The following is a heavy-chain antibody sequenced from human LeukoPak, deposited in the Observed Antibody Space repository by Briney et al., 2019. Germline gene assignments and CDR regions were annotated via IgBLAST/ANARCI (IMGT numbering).Heavy chain of an antibody. Sequence: KPSETLSLTCTVSGGSFSGYYWSWIRQPPGKGLEWITYIYYSGSTNYNPSLKSRVTISVDTSRKQFSLNLSSVTAADTAMYYCARTLRRVTTRPDAFDFWGRGTMVTVSS. V-gene: IGHV4-59*01. CDR2: IYYSGST. D-gene: IGHD4-17*01. J-gene: IGHJ3*01. CDR3: ARTLRRVTTRPDAFDF. CDR1: GGSFSGYY.